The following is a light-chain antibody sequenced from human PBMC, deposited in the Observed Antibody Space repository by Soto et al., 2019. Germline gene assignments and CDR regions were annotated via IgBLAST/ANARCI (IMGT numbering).Light chain of an antibody. CDR3: QQYSSTFWT. J-gene: IGKJ1*01. V-gene: IGKV3-20*01. CDR2: GAS. CDR1: QRISSSY. Sequence: EIVLTHSPGTLSLSPGERATLSCRASQRISSSYLAWYQQKPGQAPRLLVYGASSRATGIPDRFSGSGSGTDFTLTISRLEPEDFALYYCQQYSSTFWTFGQGTKVEIK.